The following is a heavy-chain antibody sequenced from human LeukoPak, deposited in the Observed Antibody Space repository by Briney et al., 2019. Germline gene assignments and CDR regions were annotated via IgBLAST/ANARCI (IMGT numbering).Heavy chain of an antibody. CDR1: GGSISSYY. V-gene: IGHV4-4*07. D-gene: IGHD3-10*01. CDR3: ARDQYYYGSGTPFDP. CDR2: IYTSGST. Sequence: SETLSLTCTVSGGSISSYYWSWIRQPAGKGLEWIGRIYTSGSTNYNPSLKSRVTMSVDTSKNQFSLKLNSVTAADTAVYYCARDQYYYGSGTPFDPWGQGTLVTVSS. J-gene: IGHJ5*02.